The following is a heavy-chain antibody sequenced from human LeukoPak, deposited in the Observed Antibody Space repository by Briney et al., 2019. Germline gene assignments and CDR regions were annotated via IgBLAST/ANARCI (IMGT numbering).Heavy chain of an antibody. D-gene: IGHD5-18*01. CDR3: ASTPRGYSYGYFYWFDP. CDR2: IYYSGST. V-gene: IGHV4-39*01. CDR1: GGSISSSSYY. Sequence: PSETLSLTCTVSGGSISSSSYYWGWIRQPPGKGLEWIGSIYYSGSTYYNPSLKSRVTISVDTSKNQFSLKLSSVTAADTVVYYCASTPRGYSYGYFYWFDPWGQGTLVTVSS. J-gene: IGHJ5*02.